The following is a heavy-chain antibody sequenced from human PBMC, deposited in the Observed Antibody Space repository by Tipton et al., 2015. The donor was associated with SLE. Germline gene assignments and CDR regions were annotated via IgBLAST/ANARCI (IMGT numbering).Heavy chain of an antibody. V-gene: IGHV4-34*01. J-gene: IGHJ3*02. Sequence: TLSLTCAVYGGSFSGYYWSWIRQPPGKGLEWIGEINHSGSTNYNPSLKSRVTISVDTSKNRFSLKLISVTAAGTAVYYCAGVSRDAFEIWGQGTMVTVSS. CDR1: GGSFSGYY. CDR2: INHSGST. CDR3: AGVSRDAFEI. D-gene: IGHD5/OR15-5a*01.